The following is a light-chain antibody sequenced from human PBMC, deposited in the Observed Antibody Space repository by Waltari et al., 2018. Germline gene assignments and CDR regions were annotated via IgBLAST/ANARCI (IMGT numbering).Light chain of an antibody. CDR3: QQNGAAPGT. V-gene: IGKV3-20*01. J-gene: IGKJ1*01. Sequence: EIVLTQSPGTLSLSPGERATLPCRASKSVRNNYTAWYQQKPGQPPRLLIYQTSSATTGVPDRFSSSGSGADFTVTNIRLEPEDSAVYYCQQNGAAPGTFGQGTKVEIK. CDR1: KSVRNNY. CDR2: QTS.